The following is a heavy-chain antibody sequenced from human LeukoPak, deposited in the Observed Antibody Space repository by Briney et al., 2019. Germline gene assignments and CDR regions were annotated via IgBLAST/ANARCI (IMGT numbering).Heavy chain of an antibody. V-gene: IGHV1-2*06. D-gene: IGHD7-27*01. J-gene: IGHJ4*02. Sequence: ASVKVSCKASGYTFTGYYMHWVRQAPGHGLEWMGRINPNSGGTNYAQKVQGRVTMTRDTSISTAYMELSRLRSDDTAVYYCARMTQLTGDCSWGQGTLVTVSS. CDR1: GYTFTGYY. CDR2: INPNSGGT. CDR3: ARMTQLTGDCS.